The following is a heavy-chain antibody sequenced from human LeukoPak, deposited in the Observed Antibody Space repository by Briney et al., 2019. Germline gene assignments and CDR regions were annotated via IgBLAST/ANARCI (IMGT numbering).Heavy chain of an antibody. D-gene: IGHD2-2*01. Sequence: ASVKVSCKASGYTFTSYGISWVRQAPGQGLEWMGWISAYNGNSNYAQKLQGRVTMTTDTSTSTAYMELRSLRSDDTAVYYCARDEACSSTSCPSYYYYYGMDVWGQGTTVTVCS. V-gene: IGHV1-18*01. CDR2: ISAYNGNS. J-gene: IGHJ6*02. CDR1: GYTFTSYG. CDR3: ARDEACSSTSCPSYYYYYGMDV.